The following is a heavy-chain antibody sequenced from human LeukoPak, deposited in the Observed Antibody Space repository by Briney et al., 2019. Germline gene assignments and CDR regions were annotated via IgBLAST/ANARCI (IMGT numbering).Heavy chain of an antibody. CDR2: INPSGGST. Sequence: ASVKVSCKASGYTFTSYYMHWVRQAPGQGLEWMGIINPSGGSTSYAQKFQGRVTMTRDMSTSTVYMELSSLRSEDTAVYYCARGDGYDYVWGRRHGAFDIWGQGTMVTVSS. D-gene: IGHD3-16*01. V-gene: IGHV1-46*01. CDR3: ARGDGYDYVWGRRHGAFDI. J-gene: IGHJ3*02. CDR1: GYTFTSYY.